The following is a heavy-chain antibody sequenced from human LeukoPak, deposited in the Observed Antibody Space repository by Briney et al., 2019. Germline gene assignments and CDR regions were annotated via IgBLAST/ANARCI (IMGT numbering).Heavy chain of an antibody. V-gene: IGHV3-66*01. CDR2: IYSGGET. CDR3: TRDPPAVAINTYA. Sequence: GGSLRLSCAASGVSVSSNFMIWVRQAPGKGLEWVSLIYSGGETSYADSVKGRFSISGDNSKNTLYLQMNSLRVEDTAAYYCTRDPPAVAINTYAWGQGTLVTVSS. CDR1: GVSVSSNF. D-gene: IGHD6-13*01. J-gene: IGHJ5*02.